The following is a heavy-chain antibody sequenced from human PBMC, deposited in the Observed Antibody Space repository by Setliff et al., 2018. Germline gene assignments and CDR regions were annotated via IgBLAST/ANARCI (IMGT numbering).Heavy chain of an antibody. V-gene: IGHV4-38-2*01. J-gene: IGHJ4*02. D-gene: IGHD1-7*01. CDR2: IYHSGKT. CDR1: GYSISSGYF. CDR3: ARSLSTTLDY. Sequence: SETLSLTCAVSGYSISSGYFWGWIRQPPGKGLEWIGSIYHSGKTYYNPSLKSRVTLSVDTSKNQFSLKLSSVTAADTAVYYCARSLSTTLDYWGQGTLVTSPQ.